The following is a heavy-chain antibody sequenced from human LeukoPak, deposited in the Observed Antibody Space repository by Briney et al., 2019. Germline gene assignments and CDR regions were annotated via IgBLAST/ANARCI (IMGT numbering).Heavy chain of an antibody. CDR2: MNPNSGNT. Sequence: ASVKVSCKASGYTFTSYDINWVRQATGQGLEWMGWMNPNSGNTGYAQKFQGRVTMTRNTSISTAYMELSSLRAEDTAVHYCARAMVRGVISVYWGQGTLVTVSS. V-gene: IGHV1-8*01. J-gene: IGHJ4*02. CDR3: ARAMVRGVISVY. CDR1: GYTFTSYD. D-gene: IGHD3-10*01.